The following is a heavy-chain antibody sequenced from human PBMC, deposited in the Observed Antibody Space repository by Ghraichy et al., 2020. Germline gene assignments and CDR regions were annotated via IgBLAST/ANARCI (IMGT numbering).Heavy chain of an antibody. CDR2: ISGSGGST. CDR1: GFTFSSSA. V-gene: IGHV3-23*01. J-gene: IGHJ4*02. CDR3: AKPQASY. Sequence: GESLNISCAASGFTFSSSAMSWIRQAPGKGLEWVSAISGSGGSTYYADSVKGRFTISRDNSKNTLYLQMNSLRAEDTAVYYCAKPQASYWGQGTLVTVSS.